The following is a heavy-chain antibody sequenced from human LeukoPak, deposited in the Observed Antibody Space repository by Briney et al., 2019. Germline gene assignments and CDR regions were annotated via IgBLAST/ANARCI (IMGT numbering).Heavy chain of an antibody. J-gene: IGHJ4*02. CDR1: GFSFSSYS. V-gene: IGHV3-48*01. CDR2: ISDRTTMI. CDR3: ARDRAGFDY. Sequence: PGGSLRLSCEASGFSFSSYSMNWVRLAPGKGLEWVSYISDRTTMIYYADSVKGRFTISRDNAKNSLFLQMDSLRAEDTAVYYCARDRAGFDYWGQGTLVTVSS.